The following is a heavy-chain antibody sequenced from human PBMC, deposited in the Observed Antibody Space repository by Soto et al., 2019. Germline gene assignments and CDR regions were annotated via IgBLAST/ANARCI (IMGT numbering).Heavy chain of an antibody. Sequence: QVQLVESGRGVVQPGRSLRLSCAASGFTFSSYGMHWVRQAPGKGLEWVAVIWYDGSNKYYADSVKGRFTISRDNSKNTLYLQMNSLRAEDTAVYYCAREGIAAAGTIGYYYYGMDVWGQGTTVTVSS. CDR3: AREGIAAAGTIGYYYYGMDV. V-gene: IGHV3-33*01. CDR1: GFTFSSYG. CDR2: IWYDGSNK. J-gene: IGHJ6*02. D-gene: IGHD6-13*01.